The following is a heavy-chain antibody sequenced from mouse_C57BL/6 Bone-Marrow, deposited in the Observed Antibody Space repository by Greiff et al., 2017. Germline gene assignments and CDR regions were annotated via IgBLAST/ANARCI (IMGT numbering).Heavy chain of an antibody. CDR2: IYPRSGNT. CDR3: ARGGLLRGGTFFAY. V-gene: IGHV1-81*01. Sequence: QVQLQQSGAELARPGASVKLSCKASGYTFTSYGISWVKQRTGQGLEWIGEIYPRSGNTYYNEKFKGKATLTADKSSSTAYMGLRSLTSEDSAVYFCARGGLLRGGTFFAYWGQGTLVTVSA. J-gene: IGHJ3*01. D-gene: IGHD2-3*01. CDR1: GYTFTSYG.